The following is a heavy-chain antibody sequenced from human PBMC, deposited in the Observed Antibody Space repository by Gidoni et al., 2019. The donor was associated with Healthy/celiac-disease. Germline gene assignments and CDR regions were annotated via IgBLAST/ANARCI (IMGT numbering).Heavy chain of an antibody. J-gene: IGHJ4*02. CDR1: GYTFTSYG. V-gene: IGHV1-18*04. D-gene: IGHD3-3*01. Sequence: QVQLVQSGAEVKKPGASVKVSCKASGYTFTSYGISWVRQAPGQGLEWMGWISAYNGNTNYAQKLQGRVTMTTDTSTSTAYMELRSLRSDDTAVYYCARVRYDFWSGYSLPLFDYWGQGTLVTVSS. CDR3: ARVRYDFWSGYSLPLFDY. CDR2: ISAYNGNT.